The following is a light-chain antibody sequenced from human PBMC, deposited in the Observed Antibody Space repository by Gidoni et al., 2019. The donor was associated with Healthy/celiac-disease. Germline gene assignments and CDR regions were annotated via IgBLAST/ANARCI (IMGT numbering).Light chain of an antibody. CDR1: QSISSY. J-gene: IGKJ5*01. CDR3: QQSYSTRSIT. V-gene: IGKV1-39*01. Sequence: DIQMTQSPSSLSASVGDRVTITCRASQSISSYVNWYQQKPGKAPKLLIYAASSLQSGVPSRFSGSGSGTDFTLTISSLQPEDFATYYFQQSYSTRSITFGQGTRLEIK. CDR2: AAS.